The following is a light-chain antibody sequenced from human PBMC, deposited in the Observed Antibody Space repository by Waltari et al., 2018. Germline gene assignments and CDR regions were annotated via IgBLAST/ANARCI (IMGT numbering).Light chain of an antibody. V-gene: IGLV3-21*02. J-gene: IGLJ2*01. CDR1: KIGSEA. Sequence: SYGLTQPPSVSVAPGQTASITCGGNKIGSEAVHWYQQKPGQAPVLVVREDNDRPSGVPDRFSGSDSGSPATLTISRVEAGDEADYYCQVWDSSGPHPVVFGGGTKLTVL. CDR2: EDN. CDR3: QVWDSSGPHPVV.